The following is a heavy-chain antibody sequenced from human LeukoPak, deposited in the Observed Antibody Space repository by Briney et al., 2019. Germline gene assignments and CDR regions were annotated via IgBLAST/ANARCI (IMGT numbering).Heavy chain of an antibody. CDR1: GGSISSSSYY. D-gene: IGHD5-18*01. Sequence: SETLSLTCTVSGGSISSSSYYWGWIRQPPGKGLEWIGSIYYSGSTYYNPSLKSRVTISVDTSKNQFSLKLSSVTAADTAVYYCARDNLLQRGYPYTAMVTWGQGTLVTVSS. CDR3: ARDNLLQRGYPYTAMVT. J-gene: IGHJ4*02. V-gene: IGHV4-39*07. CDR2: IYYSGST.